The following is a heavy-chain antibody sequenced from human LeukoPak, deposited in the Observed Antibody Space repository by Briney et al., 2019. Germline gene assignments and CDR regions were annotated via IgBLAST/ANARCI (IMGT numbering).Heavy chain of an antibody. CDR3: ARVSSGGSHY. J-gene: IGHJ4*01. Sequence: GGSLRLSCAASESIFSSFDMSWVRQAPGKGLEWVSDISSSGSSTYYADSVRGRFTISRDNSKNTLFLQMNSLSAADTAVYYCARVSSGGSHYWGQGTLVTVS. CDR2: ISSSGSST. CDR1: ESIFSSFD. V-gene: IGHV3-23*01. D-gene: IGHD6-25*01.